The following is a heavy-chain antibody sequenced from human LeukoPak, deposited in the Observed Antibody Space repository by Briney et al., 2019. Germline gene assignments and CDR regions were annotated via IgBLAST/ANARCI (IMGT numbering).Heavy chain of an antibody. J-gene: IGHJ4*02. D-gene: IGHD6-19*01. CDR1: GYIFTDYY. CDR3: ARKGGGTVAGSVVLDY. V-gene: IGHV1-2*02. CDR2: TDPHGGGT. Sequence: GASVKVSCKASGYIFTDYYIHWVRQAPGQGLEWRGWTDPHGGGTSYAQKFQGRVTMTRDTSINTAYMELTSLTSDDTAMYYCARKGGGTVAGSVVLDYWGQGPLVTVSS.